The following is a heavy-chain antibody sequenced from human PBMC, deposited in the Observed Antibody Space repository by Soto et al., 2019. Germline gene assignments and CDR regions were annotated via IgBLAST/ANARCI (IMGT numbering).Heavy chain of an antibody. J-gene: IGHJ3*02. V-gene: IGHV1-46*01. Sequence: ASVKVSCQASGYTFTSYYMHWVRQAPGQGLEWMGIINPSGGSTSYAQKFQGRVTMTRDTSTSTVYMELSSLRSEDTAVYYCAREGPPTYCSGGSCYSFDIWGQGTMVTVSS. CDR1: GYTFTSYY. CDR3: AREGPPTYCSGGSCYSFDI. D-gene: IGHD2-15*01. CDR2: INPSGGST.